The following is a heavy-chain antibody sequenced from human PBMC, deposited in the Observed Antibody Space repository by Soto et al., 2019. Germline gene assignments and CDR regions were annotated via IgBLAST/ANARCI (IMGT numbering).Heavy chain of an antibody. D-gene: IGHD5-12*01. CDR2: IIPIFGTA. J-gene: IGHJ4*02. CDR1: GGTFSSYA. CDR3: ARYNGASRDGYNYGYYFDY. V-gene: IGHV1-69*13. Sequence: ASVKVSCKASGGTFSSYAISWVRQAPGQGLEWMGGIIPIFGTANYAQKFQGRVTITADESTSTAYMELSSLRSEDTAVYYCARYNGASRDGYNYGYYFDYWGQGTLVTSPQ.